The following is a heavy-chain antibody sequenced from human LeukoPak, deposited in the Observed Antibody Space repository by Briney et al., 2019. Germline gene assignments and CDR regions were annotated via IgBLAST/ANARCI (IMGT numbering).Heavy chain of an antibody. CDR2: ISGDGGST. D-gene: IGHD1-26*01. V-gene: IGHV3-43*02. CDR3: ARQVGARPYFDY. CDR1: GFTFDDYA. Sequence: PGGSLRLSCAASGFTFDDYAMHWVRQAPGKGLEWVSLISGDGGSTYYADSVKGRFTISRDNSKNSLYLQMNSLRPEDTALYYCARQVGARPYFDYWGQGTLVTVSS. J-gene: IGHJ4*02.